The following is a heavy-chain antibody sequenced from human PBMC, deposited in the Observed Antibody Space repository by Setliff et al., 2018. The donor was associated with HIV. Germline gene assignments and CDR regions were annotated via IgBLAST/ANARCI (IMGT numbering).Heavy chain of an antibody. Sequence: SETLSLTCIVSGGSISSHYWSWIRQPPGKALEWIGYIYNSGSTNYNPSLRSRGTISVDTSKNQFSLKLRSVTAADTAVYYCARHTLSLNPFDPWGQGTLVTVSS. J-gene: IGHJ5*02. V-gene: IGHV4-59*08. CDR3: ARHTLSLNPFDP. CDR2: IYNSGST. CDR1: GGSISSHY.